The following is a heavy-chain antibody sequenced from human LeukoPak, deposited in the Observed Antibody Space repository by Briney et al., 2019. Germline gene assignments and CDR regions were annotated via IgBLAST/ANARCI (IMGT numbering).Heavy chain of an antibody. J-gene: IGHJ4*02. CDR3: ARQWYLGYCSSTSCPIDY. Sequence: ASVKVSCEASGYTFTSYGISWVRQAPGQGLEWMGWISAYNGNTNYAQKFQGRVTITTDESTSTAYMELSSLRSEDTAVYYCARQWYLGYCSSTSCPIDYWGQGTLVTVSS. CDR1: GYTFTSYG. V-gene: IGHV1-18*01. CDR2: ISAYNGNT. D-gene: IGHD2-2*01.